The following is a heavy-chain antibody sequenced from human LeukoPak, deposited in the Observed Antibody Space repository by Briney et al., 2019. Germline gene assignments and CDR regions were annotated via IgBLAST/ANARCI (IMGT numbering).Heavy chain of an antibody. D-gene: IGHD6-19*01. CDR1: GFTVSSNY. J-gene: IGHJ4*02. CDR2: IYSGGST. Sequence: TGGSLRLSCAASGFTVSSNYMSWVRQAPGKGLEWVSVIYSGGSTYYADSVKGRFTISRDNSKNTLYLQMNSLRAEDTAVYYCAKNLRQWLVPDDYWGQGTLVTVSS. CDR3: AKNLRQWLVPDDY. V-gene: IGHV3-53*01.